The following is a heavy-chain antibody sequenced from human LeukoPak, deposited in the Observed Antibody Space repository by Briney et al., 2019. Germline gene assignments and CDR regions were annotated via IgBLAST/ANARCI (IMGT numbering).Heavy chain of an antibody. V-gene: IGHV3-30*18. Sequence: PGRSLRLSCAASGFTLSIDGMHWVRQAPGKGLGWVAVISYDGSNKYYADSVKGRFTISRDNSKNTLYLQMNSLRAEDTAVYYCAKDSLWFGELSWFDPWGQGTLVTVSS. CDR1: GFTLSIDG. J-gene: IGHJ5*02. D-gene: IGHD3-10*01. CDR3: AKDSLWFGELSWFDP. CDR2: ISYDGSNK.